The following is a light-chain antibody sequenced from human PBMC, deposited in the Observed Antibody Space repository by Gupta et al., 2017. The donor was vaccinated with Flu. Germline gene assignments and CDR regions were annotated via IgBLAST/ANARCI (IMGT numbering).Light chain of an antibody. Sequence: QSVLPPPPSVSGSPGPRVTISCPGSSSNSGAGYDVHWYQQLPGTAPKLLIYGNSNRPSGVPDRFAGSKSGTSASLAITGLQSEEEADYYCQSYDSSLSGSDNYVFGTGTKVTVL. V-gene: IGLV1-40*01. CDR2: GNS. CDR1: SSNSGAGYD. CDR3: QSYDSSLSGSDNYV. J-gene: IGLJ1*01.